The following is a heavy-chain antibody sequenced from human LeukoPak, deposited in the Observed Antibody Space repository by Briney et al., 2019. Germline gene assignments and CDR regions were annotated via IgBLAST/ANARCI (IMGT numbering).Heavy chain of an antibody. Sequence: PSETLSLTCLVSGGSLRGQHWNWIRQPPGKGLEWIGYIFSSGNTNSNPSLRSRLTLSLDASKNQFSLKLKSVTAADMAVYYCARDGGARSFTNGLNWFDPWGQGILVTVSS. CDR2: IFSSGNT. V-gene: IGHV4-59*11. J-gene: IGHJ5*02. CDR1: GGSLRGQH. D-gene: IGHD2-8*01. CDR3: ARDGGARSFTNGLNWFDP.